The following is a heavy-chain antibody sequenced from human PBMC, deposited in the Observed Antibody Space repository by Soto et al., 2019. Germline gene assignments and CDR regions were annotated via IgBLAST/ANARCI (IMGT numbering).Heavy chain of an antibody. Sequence: QVHLVQSGAEVKKPGSSVKVSCKASGGTVSSYAITWVRQAPGKGLEWMGVFIPIFVSAHYAQKFQGRVTITADESTSTAYMELSGPRSEDTAIYYCTRDLSSDSTGFRGYDLWGQGTLVTVSS. CDR2: FIPIFVSA. CDR1: GGTVSSYA. CDR3: TRDLSSDSTGFRGYDL. J-gene: IGHJ4*02. V-gene: IGHV1-69*01. D-gene: IGHD3-22*01.